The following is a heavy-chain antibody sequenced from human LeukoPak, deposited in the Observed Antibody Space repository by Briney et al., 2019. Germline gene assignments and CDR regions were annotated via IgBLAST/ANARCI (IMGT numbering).Heavy chain of an antibody. CDR3: ARDVKVAAGIYDH. Sequence: ASVKVSCKASGYTFTDYYIQWVRQAPGQGPEWMGWINPNSGGTNYAQKFQGRVTMTRDTSICTAYMELSRLRSDDTAVYYCARDVKVAAGIYDHWGQGTLVTVSS. D-gene: IGHD5-12*01. CDR2: INPNSGGT. J-gene: IGHJ4*02. V-gene: IGHV1-2*02. CDR1: GYTFTDYY.